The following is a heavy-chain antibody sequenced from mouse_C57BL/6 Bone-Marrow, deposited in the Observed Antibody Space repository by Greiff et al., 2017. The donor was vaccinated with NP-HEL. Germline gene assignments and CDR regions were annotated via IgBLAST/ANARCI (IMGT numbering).Heavy chain of an antibody. D-gene: IGHD2-5*01. V-gene: IGHV5-15*04. CDR3: ARQYYSNYIGAMDY. Sequence: EVKLEESGGGLVQPGGSLKLSCAASGFTFSDYGMAWVRQAPRKGPEWVAFISNLAYSIYYADTVTGRFTISRENAKNTLYLEMSSLRSEDTAMYYCARQYYSNYIGAMDYWGQGTSVTVSS. CDR2: ISNLAYSI. J-gene: IGHJ4*01. CDR1: GFTFSDYG.